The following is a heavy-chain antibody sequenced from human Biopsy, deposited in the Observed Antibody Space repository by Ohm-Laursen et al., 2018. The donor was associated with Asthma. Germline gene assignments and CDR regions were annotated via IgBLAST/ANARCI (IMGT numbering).Heavy chain of an antibody. Sequence: SLRLSCAASGFTFRAHAMSWVRQAPGKGLEWVSTISGNSGITYYADSVKGRFTISRDNSQNTLYLHMDSLSAEDTAVYHCAKDRSGTWYGFDYWGQGTLVTVSS. D-gene: IGHD6-13*01. J-gene: IGHJ4*02. CDR1: GFTFRAHA. CDR3: AKDRSGTWYGFDY. CDR2: ISGNSGIT. V-gene: IGHV3-23*01.